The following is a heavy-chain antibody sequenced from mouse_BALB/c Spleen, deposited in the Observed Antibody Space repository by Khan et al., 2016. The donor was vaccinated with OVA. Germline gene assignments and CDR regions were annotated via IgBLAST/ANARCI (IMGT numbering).Heavy chain of an antibody. D-gene: IGHD1-1*02. Sequence: VQLQESGAELVKPGASVKLSCKASGYTFTSYYMYWVKQRPGQGLEWIGGINPNNGVTDFNEKFKSKATLTVDKSSSTAYMQLSSLTSEDSAVYYCTRSGWAAFAYWGQGTLVTVSA. CDR3: TRSGWAAFAY. V-gene: IGHV1S81*02. J-gene: IGHJ3*01. CDR2: INPNNGVT. CDR1: GYTFTSYY.